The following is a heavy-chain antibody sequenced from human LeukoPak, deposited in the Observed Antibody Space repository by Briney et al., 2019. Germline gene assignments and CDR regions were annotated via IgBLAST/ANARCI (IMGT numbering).Heavy chain of an antibody. CDR1: GGSISSYY. CDR2: IYYSGST. J-gene: IGHJ4*02. D-gene: IGHD3-22*01. CDR3: AATYYYDSSFDY. Sequence: PSETLSLTCTVSGGSISSYYWSWIRQPPGKGLEWIGYIYYSGSTNYNPSLKSRVTISVDTSKNQFSLKLSSVTAADTAVYYCAATYYYDSSFDYWGQETLVTVSS. V-gene: IGHV4-59*01.